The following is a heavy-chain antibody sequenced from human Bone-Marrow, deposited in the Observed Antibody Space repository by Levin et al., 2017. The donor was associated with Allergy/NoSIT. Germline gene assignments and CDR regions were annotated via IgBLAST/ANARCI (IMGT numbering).Heavy chain of an antibody. Sequence: GESLKISCAASGFTFNNYAMTWVRQAPGKGLEWVSAVSSSGDTTFSADSVQGRFTISRDNSKNTLYLQMNSLRAEDTAVYYCAKGVREGGGAVYYGMDVWGQGTTVTVSS. CDR1: GFTFNNYA. V-gene: IGHV3-23*01. CDR2: VSSSGDTT. D-gene: IGHD2-15*01. CDR3: AKGVREGGGAVYYGMDV. J-gene: IGHJ6*02.